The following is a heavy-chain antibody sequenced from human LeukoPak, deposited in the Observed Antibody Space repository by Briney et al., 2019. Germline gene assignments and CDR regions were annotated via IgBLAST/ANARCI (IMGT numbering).Heavy chain of an antibody. J-gene: IGHJ4*02. CDR3: ARAAVTGTPLSFDS. D-gene: IGHD2-21*02. CDR2: ISYSGST. V-gene: IGHV4-59*01. Sequence: PGGSLRLSCAASGFTFSDAWMNWVRQAPGKGLEWIGYISYSGSTNYNPSLKSRVAMSPDTSKNQFSLRLSSVTAADTAVYYCARAAVTGTPLSFDSWGQGILVTVSS. CDR1: GFTFSDAW.